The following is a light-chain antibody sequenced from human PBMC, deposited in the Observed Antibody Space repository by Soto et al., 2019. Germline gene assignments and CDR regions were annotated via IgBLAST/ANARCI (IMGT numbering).Light chain of an antibody. CDR3: AAWDDSLNVVL. CDR2: SNN. CDR1: SSNIGSNT. J-gene: IGLJ2*01. Sequence: QSVLTQPPSASGTPGQRVTISCSGGSSNIGSNTVNWYQQVPGTAPKFLIYSNNQRPSGVPDRFSGSKSGTSASLAISGLQSEDEADYYCAAWDDSLNVVLFGGGTKLTVL. V-gene: IGLV1-44*01.